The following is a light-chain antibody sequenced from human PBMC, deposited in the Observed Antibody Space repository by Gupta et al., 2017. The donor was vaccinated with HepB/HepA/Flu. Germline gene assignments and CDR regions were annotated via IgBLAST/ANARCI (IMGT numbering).Light chain of an antibody. CDR1: SSDVGGYNY. Sequence: QSALTQPASVSGSPGQSITISCTGTSSDVGGYNYVSWYHQHPGQAPRLMIFDVNKRPSGVAIRFSDSKSGNSASLTISERKDEDEGDYYFCADTSSNDRIFGGGTRLTVL. CDR2: DVN. J-gene: IGLJ2*01. V-gene: IGLV2-14*03. CDR3: CADTSSNDRI.